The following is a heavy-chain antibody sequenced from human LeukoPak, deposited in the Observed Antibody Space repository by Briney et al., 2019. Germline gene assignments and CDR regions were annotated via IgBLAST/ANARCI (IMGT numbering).Heavy chain of an antibody. V-gene: IGHV3-66*01. CDR3: AGSAVTNLDS. CDR2: IHSGGAT. J-gene: IGHJ4*02. Sequence: GGSLRLSCAASGFXFSSYSMNWVRQAPGKGLEWVSVIHSGGATYYAVSVKGRFTISRDISKNALYLQMNSLRGDDTAVYYCAGSAVTNLDSWGQGNLVTVSS. D-gene: IGHD4-23*01. CDR1: GFXFSSYS.